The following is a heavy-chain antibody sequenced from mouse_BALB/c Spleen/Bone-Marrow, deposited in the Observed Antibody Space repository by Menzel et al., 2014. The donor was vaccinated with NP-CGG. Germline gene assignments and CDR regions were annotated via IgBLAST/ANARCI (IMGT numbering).Heavy chain of an antibody. CDR3: ARYGNYPMDY. CDR2: ISDGGSYT. Sequence: EVKLMESGGGLVKPGGSLKLSCAASGFTFSDYYMYWVRQTPEKRLEWVATISDGGSYTYCPDSVKGRFTISRDNAKNNLYLQMSSLKSEDTAMYYCARYGNYPMDYWGQGTSVTVSS. CDR1: GFTFSDYY. V-gene: IGHV5-4*02. D-gene: IGHD2-1*01. J-gene: IGHJ4*01.